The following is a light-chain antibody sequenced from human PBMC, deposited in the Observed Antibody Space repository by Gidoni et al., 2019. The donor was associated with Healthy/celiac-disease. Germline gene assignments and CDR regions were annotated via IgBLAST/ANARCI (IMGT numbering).Light chain of an antibody. CDR2: DAS. CDR1: QDISNY. V-gene: IGKV1-33*01. Sequence: DLQMTQSPSSLSASVGDRVTITCQASQDISNYLNWYQQKPGKAPKLLIYDASNLETGVPSRFSGSGSGTDFTFTISSLQPEDIATYYCQQSRTFGQGTKVEIK. CDR3: QQSRT. J-gene: IGKJ1*01.